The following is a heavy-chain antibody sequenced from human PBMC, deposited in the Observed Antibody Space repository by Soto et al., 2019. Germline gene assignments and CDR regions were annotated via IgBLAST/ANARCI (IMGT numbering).Heavy chain of an antibody. J-gene: IGHJ4*02. D-gene: IGHD3-22*01. CDR1: GFTFSNYW. CDR2: ISPDGSDT. CDR3: AVMGGITLNQDDYLDH. V-gene: IGHV3-74*01. Sequence: GGSLRLSCAASGFTFSNYWMNWVRQGPGKGLVWVSRISPDGSDTSYADSVEGRFTISRDNAKNTLFLQMNSLRAEDSAFYYCAVMGGITLNQDDYLDHWGRGALVTVSS.